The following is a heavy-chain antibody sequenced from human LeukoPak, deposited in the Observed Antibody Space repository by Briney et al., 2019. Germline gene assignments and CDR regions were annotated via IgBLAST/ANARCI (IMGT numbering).Heavy chain of an antibody. Sequence: SETLSLTCTVSGGSVSSGAYYWTWIRQPPGKGLEWIGYVYYSGSTNYSPSFKSRVTVSVDTSKNQSSLKLSSVTAADTAMYFCARERSGTTRYFDYWGQGTLVTVSS. V-gene: IGHV4-61*08. CDR3: ARERSGTTRYFDY. D-gene: IGHD1-26*01. CDR1: GGSVSSGAYY. J-gene: IGHJ4*02. CDR2: VYYSGST.